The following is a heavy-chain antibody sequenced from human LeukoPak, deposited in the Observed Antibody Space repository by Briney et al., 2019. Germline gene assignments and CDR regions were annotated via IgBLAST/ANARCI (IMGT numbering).Heavy chain of an antibody. D-gene: IGHD3-3*01. CDR2: ISAYNLNT. V-gene: IGHV1-18*01. Sequence: ASVKVSCKASGYTFASYGFSWVRQAPGQGLEWMGWISAYNLNTNYAQNLRGRVTMTTDTSTSTAYMELRSLRSDDTAVYYCARGSGLRSNDGWFDPWGQGTLVTVSS. CDR3: ARGSGLRSNDGWFDP. J-gene: IGHJ5*02. CDR1: GYTFASYG.